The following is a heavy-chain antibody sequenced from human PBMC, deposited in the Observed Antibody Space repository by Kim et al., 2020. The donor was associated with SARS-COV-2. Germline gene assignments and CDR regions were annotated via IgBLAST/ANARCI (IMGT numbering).Heavy chain of an antibody. Sequence: SETLSLTCTVSGGSISSYYWNWIRQPAGKELEWIGRIYSSGITAYNPSLRSRVTMSVDTSNNQFSLRVNSVTAADTAVYFCARGHKGATDHDAFVIWGQGTTVIVSS. CDR3: ARGHKGATDHDAFVI. CDR2: IYSSGIT. CDR1: GGSISSYY. J-gene: IGHJ3*02. V-gene: IGHV4-4*07.